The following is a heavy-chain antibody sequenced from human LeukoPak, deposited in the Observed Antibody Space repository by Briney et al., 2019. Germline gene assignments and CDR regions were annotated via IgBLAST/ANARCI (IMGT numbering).Heavy chain of an antibody. CDR2: INWNGGST. V-gene: IGHV3-20*04. J-gene: IGHJ4*02. CDR1: GLTFDDYG. Sequence: GGSLRLSCAASGLTFDDYGMSWVRQAPGKGLEWVSGINWNGGSTGYADSVKGRFTISRDNAKNSLYLQMNSLRAEDTALYYCAREGYYDSSGYYSPTYYFDYWGQGTLVTVSS. D-gene: IGHD3-22*01. CDR3: AREGYYDSSGYYSPTYYFDY.